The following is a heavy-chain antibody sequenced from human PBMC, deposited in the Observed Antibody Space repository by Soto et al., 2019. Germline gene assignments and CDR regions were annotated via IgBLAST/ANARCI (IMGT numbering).Heavy chain of an antibody. CDR2: ISAYNGNT. J-gene: IGHJ6*03. D-gene: IGHD3-16*01. CDR3: AIKRDKTKLGGAKTFYYYYRDV. Sequence: ASVKVSCKASGYTFTSYGIIWVRQAPGQGLEWMGWISAYNGNTNYAQKLQGRVTMTTDTSTSTAYMELRSLRSEATAVYYCAIKRDKTKLGGAKTFYYYYRDVGGKGTTVTVSS. V-gene: IGHV1-18*01. CDR1: GYTFTSYG.